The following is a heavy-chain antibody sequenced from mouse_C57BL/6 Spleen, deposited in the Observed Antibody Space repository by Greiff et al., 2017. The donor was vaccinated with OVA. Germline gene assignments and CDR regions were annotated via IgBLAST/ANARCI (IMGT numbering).Heavy chain of an antibody. Sequence: VQLKESVAELVRPGASVKLSCTASGFNIKNTYMHWVKQRPEQGLEWIGRIDPANGNTKYAPKFQGKATITADTSSNTAYLQLSSLTSEDTAIYYCARGTMVTDYAMDYWGQGTSVTVSS. V-gene: IGHV14-3*01. J-gene: IGHJ4*01. D-gene: IGHD2-2*01. CDR2: IDPANGNT. CDR3: ARGTMVTDYAMDY. CDR1: GFNIKNTY.